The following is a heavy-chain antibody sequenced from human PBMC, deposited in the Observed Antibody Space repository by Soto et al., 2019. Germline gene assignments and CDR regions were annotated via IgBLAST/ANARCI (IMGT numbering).Heavy chain of an antibody. CDR3: AKNQGVELVPLATVDWFDP. J-gene: IGHJ5*02. CDR1: GFSFENFG. Sequence: GGCLRLSCAASGFSFENFGRIWVRQAPGKDLEWISSISGSGFKKYYADSVKGRFTISRDNYKSTVYLELNNLSAEDTAVYHCAKNQGVELVPLATVDWFDPWGQGSVVTVS. CDR2: ISGSGFKK. D-gene: IGHD1-26*01. V-gene: IGHV3-23*01.